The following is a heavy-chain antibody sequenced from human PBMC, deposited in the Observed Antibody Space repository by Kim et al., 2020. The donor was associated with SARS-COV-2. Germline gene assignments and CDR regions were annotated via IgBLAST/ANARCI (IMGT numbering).Heavy chain of an antibody. Sequence: GGSLRLSCAASGFTFSNAWMSWVRRAPGKGLEWVGRIKNKIDGGTTDYAAPVKGRFSISRADSKNTLYLQMNSLRPEDTAVYYCTTVSLRVVAAGYYYGMDVWGQGTTVTVSS. CDR3: TTVSLRVVAAGYYYGMDV. CDR2: IKNKIDGGTT. V-gene: IGHV3-15*01. D-gene: IGHD2-15*01. CDR1: GFTFSNAW. J-gene: IGHJ6*02.